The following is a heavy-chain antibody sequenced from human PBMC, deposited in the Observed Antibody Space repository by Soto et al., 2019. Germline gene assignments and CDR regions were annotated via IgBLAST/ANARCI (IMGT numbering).Heavy chain of an antibody. J-gene: IGHJ4*02. CDR2: ISYDGSNK. V-gene: IGHV3-30-3*01. CDR1: GFTFSSYA. D-gene: IGHD3-22*01. CDR3: ASCYYDSSGYCYFDY. Sequence: PGGSLRLSCAASGFTFSSYAMHWVRQAPGKGLEWVAVISYDGSNKYYADSVKGRFTISRDNSKNTLYLQMNSLRAEDTAVYYCASCYYDSSGYCYFDYWGQGTLVTSPQ.